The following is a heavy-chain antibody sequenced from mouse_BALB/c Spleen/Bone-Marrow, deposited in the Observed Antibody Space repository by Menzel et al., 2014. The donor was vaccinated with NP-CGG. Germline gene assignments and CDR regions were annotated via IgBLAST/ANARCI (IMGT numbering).Heavy chain of an antibody. CDR2: ISSGGGST. D-gene: IGHD1-1*01. CDR1: GFAFSSYD. CDR3: ARPLYYYGSSPFYAMDY. Sequence: EVHLVESGGGLVKPGGSLKLSCAASGFAFSSYDMSWVRQTPEKRLEWVAYISSGGGSTYYPDTVKGRFTISRDNAKNTLYLQRSSLKSEDTAMYYCARPLYYYGSSPFYAMDYWGQGTSVTVSS. J-gene: IGHJ4*01. V-gene: IGHV5-12-1*01.